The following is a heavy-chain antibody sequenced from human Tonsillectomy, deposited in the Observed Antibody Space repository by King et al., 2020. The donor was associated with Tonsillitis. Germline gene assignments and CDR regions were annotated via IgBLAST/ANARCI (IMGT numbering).Heavy chain of an antibody. D-gene: IGHD4-17*01. J-gene: IGHJ4*02. Sequence: TLKESGPALVKPTQTLTLTCTFSGFSLSTSAMRVSWIRQPPWKALEWLARIDWDGDKFYSTSLRTRLTISKDTSKNQGVLTMTNMDPVDTANYDCARTNYGPYYFDYWGQGTLVTVSS. V-gene: IGHV2-70*04. CDR2: IDWDGDK. CDR1: GFSLSTSAMR. CDR3: ARTNYGPYYFDY.